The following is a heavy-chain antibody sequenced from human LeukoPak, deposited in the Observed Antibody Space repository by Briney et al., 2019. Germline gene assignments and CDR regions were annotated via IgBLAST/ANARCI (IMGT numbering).Heavy chain of an antibody. J-gene: IGHJ4*02. CDR2: IYYSGST. Sequence: SETLSLTCTVSGGSISSGDYYWSWIRQPPGKGLEWIGYIYYSGSTSYNPSLKSRVTISVDMFKNQFPLKLSSVTAADTAVYYCARVVGYYDSSGYHIDYWGQGTLVTVSS. CDR1: GGSISSGDYY. CDR3: ARVVGYYDSSGYHIDY. D-gene: IGHD3-22*01. V-gene: IGHV4-30-4*01.